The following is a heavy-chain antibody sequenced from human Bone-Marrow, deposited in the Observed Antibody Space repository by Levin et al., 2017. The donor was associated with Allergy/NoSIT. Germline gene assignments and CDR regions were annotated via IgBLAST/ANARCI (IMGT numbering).Heavy chain of an antibody. J-gene: IGHJ5*02. Sequence: KTSETLSLTCTVSGGSIGNYYWAWIRQSPGKGLEYIGYIYYTGSTNYNPSLKSRVTISLDTSKNQFSLKLTSVTAADTAVYFCSRAGNNWERSWFDAWGQGTLVTVSS. CDR3: SRAGNNWERSWFDA. V-gene: IGHV4-59*01. CDR1: GGSIGNYY. CDR2: IYYTGST. D-gene: IGHD1-1*01.